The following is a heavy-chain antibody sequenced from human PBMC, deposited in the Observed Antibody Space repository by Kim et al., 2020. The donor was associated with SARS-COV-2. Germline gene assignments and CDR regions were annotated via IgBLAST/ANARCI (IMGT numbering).Heavy chain of an antibody. J-gene: IGHJ6*02. CDR3: AREFRCGSGSYYTYYYGMDV. Sequence: GRFTISRDNSKTTLYLQMNSLRAEDTPVYYCAREFRCGSGSYYTYYYGMDVWGQGTTVTVSS. D-gene: IGHD3-10*01. V-gene: IGHV3-53*01.